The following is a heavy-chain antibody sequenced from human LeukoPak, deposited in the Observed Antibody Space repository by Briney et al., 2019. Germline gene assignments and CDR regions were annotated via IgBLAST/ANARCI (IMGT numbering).Heavy chain of an antibody. CDR1: KFTFSTFA. CDR3: ARDLHSPGL. Sequence: GGSLRLSCAASKFTFSTFAMHWVRQAPGKGLEWVALTSSDGSSKYYTDSVKGRFTISRDNSKNTLYLQMNSLRAEDTAVYYCARDLHSPGLWGQGTLVTVSS. D-gene: IGHD6-13*01. J-gene: IGHJ1*01. V-gene: IGHV3-30-3*01. CDR2: TSSDGSSK.